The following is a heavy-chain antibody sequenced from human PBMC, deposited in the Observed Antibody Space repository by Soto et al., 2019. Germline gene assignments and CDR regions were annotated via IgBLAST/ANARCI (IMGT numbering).Heavy chain of an antibody. V-gene: IGHV2-5*02. J-gene: IGHJ3*02. D-gene: IGHD2-21*02. CDR2: IYWDDDK. CDR1: GFSVTTNGVG. Sequence: SGPTLVNPTQTLTLTCTFSGFSVTTNGVGVGWIRQPPGKALEWLALIYWDDDKRYSPSMKGRLTITRDTSKNQVVLIMTNMDPEYTASCCRARILTATDFDIWGEATMV. CDR3: ARILTATDFDI.